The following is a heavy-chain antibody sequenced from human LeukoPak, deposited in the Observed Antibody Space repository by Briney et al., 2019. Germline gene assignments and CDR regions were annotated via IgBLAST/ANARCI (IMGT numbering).Heavy chain of an antibody. CDR2: IYYSGST. Sequence: PSETLSLTCTVSGGSISSGDYYWSWIRQPPGKGLEWIGYIYYSGSTYYNPSLKSRVTISVDTSKNQFSLKLSSVTAADTAVYYCARDSGLRLFDYWGQGTLVTVSS. D-gene: IGHD5/OR15-5a*01. V-gene: IGHV4-30-4*01. CDR3: ARDSGLRLFDY. J-gene: IGHJ4*02. CDR1: GGSISSGDYY.